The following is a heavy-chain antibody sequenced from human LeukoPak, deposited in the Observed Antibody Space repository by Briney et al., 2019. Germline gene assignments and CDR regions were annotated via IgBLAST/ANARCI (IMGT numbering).Heavy chain of an antibody. V-gene: IGHV3-23*01. CDR2: ISGSGDST. Sequence: GGTLRLSCAASGFTFSSYGMNWVRQAPGKGLEWVLGISGSGDSTYYADSVKGRFTISRDNSKNTLYLQMNSLRAEDTAVYYCALVEMATYTYDYWGQGTLVTVSS. D-gene: IGHD5-24*01. J-gene: IGHJ4*02. CDR3: ALVEMATYTYDY. CDR1: GFTFSSYG.